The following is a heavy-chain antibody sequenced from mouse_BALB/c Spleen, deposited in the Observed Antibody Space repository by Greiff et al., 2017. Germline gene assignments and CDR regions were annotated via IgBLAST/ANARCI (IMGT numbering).Heavy chain of an antibody. CDR1: GFTFSSYG. CDR3: ASQRIYAMDY. CDR2: ISSGGSYT. J-gene: IGHJ4*01. Sequence: EVKLQESGGDLVKPGGSLKLSCAASGFTFSSYGMSWVRQTPDKRLEWVATISSGGSYTYYPDSVKGRFTISRDNAKNTLYLQMSSLKSEDTAMYYCASQRIYAMDYWGQGTSVTVSS. V-gene: IGHV5-6*01.